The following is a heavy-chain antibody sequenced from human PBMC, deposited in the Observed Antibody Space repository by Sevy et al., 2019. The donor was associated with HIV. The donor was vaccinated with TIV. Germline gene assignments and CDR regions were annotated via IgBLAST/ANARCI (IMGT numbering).Heavy chain of an antibody. CDR3: AKDVDYYILTGPWNA. CDR2: ISGSGVIT. V-gene: IGHV3-23*01. J-gene: IGHJ5*02. Sequence: GGSLRLSCAASGFTFNRHAMSWVRQAPGKGLEWVSGISGSGVITHYADSVRGRITISRDNSKNTLYLQMNSLRAEDTAKYYCAKDVDYYILTGPWNAWGQGTLVTVSS. CDR1: GFTFNRHA. D-gene: IGHD3-9*01.